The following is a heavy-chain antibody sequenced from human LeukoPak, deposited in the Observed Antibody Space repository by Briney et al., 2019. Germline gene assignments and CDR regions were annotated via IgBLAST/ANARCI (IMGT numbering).Heavy chain of an antibody. V-gene: IGHV3-30-3*01. D-gene: IGHD5-18*01. CDR3: ARDPRGYSYGYPRFDY. J-gene: IGHJ4*02. Sequence: GGSLRLSCAASGFTFSSYAMHWVRQAPGKGLEWVAVISYDGSNKYYADSVKGRFTISRDNSKNTLYLQMNSLRAEDTAVYYCARDPRGYSYGYPRFDYWGQGTLVTVSS. CDR1: GFTFSSYA. CDR2: ISYDGSNK.